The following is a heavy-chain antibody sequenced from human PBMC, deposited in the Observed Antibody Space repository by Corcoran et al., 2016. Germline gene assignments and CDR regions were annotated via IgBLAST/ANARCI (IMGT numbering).Heavy chain of an antibody. CDR3: ARNTGRCCDD. D-gene: IGHD2-15*01. CDR2: ISSSSSTI. J-gene: IGHJ4*02. V-gene: IGHV3-48*04. Sequence: EVQLVESGGGLVQPGGSLRLSCAASGFTFSSYSMNWVRQAPGKGLEWVSYISSSSSTIYYADSVKGRFTISRDNAKNSLSLQMNSMRAEDTAVYDCARNTGRCCDDWGQGTLVTVSS. CDR1: GFTFSSYS.